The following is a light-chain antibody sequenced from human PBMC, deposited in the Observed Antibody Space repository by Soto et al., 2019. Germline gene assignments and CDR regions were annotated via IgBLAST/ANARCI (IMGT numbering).Light chain of an antibody. CDR3: AAWDDSLNGVV. CDR1: SSNIGSHT. V-gene: IGLV1-44*01. CDR2: SSN. Sequence: QSVLTQPPSASGTPGQRVTISCSGSSSNIGSHTLNWYQHLPGTAPKLLIYSSNQRPSGVPDRFSASKSGTSASLAISGLQSEDEAEYYCAAWDDSLNGVVFGGGTKLTVL. J-gene: IGLJ3*02.